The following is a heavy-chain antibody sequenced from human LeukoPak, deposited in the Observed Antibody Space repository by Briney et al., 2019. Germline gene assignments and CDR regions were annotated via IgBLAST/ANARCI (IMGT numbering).Heavy chain of an antibody. D-gene: IGHD2-15*01. J-gene: IGHJ4*02. CDR1: GFTFGSYW. V-gene: IGHV3-7*01. Sequence: AGGSLRLSCVASGFTFGSYWMSWVRQAPGKGLEWVANIKQDGSETYYVDSVRGRFTISRDNAKNSLFLQMSSLRGEDTAVYYCARSPSVVVPGDYWGQGTLVTVSS. CDR2: IKQDGSET. CDR3: ARSPSVVVPGDY.